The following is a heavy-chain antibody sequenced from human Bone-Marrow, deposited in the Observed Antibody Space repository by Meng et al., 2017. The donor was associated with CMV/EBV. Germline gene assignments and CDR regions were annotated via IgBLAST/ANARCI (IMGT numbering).Heavy chain of an antibody. CDR1: GGSISSSNW. D-gene: IGHD2-8*01. V-gene: IGHV3-15*01. CDR2: IKSKTDGGTT. CDR3: TTDRVYAIPTAVWELYYYYYYGMDV. J-gene: IGHJ6*01. Sequence: GGSLRLSCAVSGGSISSSNWWSWVRQPPGKGLEWVGRIKSKTDGGTTDYAAPVKGRFTISRDDSKNTLYLQMNSLKTEDTAVYYCTTDRVYAIPTAVWELYYYYYYGMDVWGQGTTVTGSS.